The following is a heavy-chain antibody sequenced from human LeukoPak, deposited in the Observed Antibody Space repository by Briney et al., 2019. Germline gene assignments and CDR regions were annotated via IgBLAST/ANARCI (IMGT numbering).Heavy chain of an antibody. CDR1: GASISSGTYY. J-gene: IGHJ4*02. V-gene: IGHV4-31*03. D-gene: IGHD5-18*01. CDR3: ARSRGHSYGPWDY. Sequence: KTSETLSLTCTVSGASISSGTYYWSWIRQHPGKGLEWIGYIYYNRSIYYNPSLKSRVTISVDTSKNQFSLKLSSVTAADTAVYYCARSRGHSYGPWDYWGRGTLLTVSS. CDR2: IYYNRSI.